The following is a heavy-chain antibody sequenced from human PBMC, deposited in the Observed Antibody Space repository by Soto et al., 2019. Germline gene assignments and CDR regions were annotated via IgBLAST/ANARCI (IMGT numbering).Heavy chain of an antibody. CDR1: GYTFFTYD. D-gene: IGHD5-12*01. V-gene: IGHV1-18*01. CDR2: ISTYSGDT. J-gene: IGHJ5*02. CDR3: ARHHGPTTSENWFDP. Sequence: QVHLVQSGVEVKTPGASVKVSCQASGYTFFTYDISWVRQAPGQGLEWMGWISTYSGDTKYAQKFQGRVTMTTDTSTTTAYLGLRSLRSDDTAVYYCARHHGPTTSENWFDPWRHGTLVTVS.